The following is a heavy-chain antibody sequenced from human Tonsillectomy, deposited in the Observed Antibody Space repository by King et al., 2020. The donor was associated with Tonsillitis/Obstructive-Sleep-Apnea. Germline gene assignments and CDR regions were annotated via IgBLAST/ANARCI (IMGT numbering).Heavy chain of an antibody. CDR1: GFTFGEYA. D-gene: IGHD3-10*01. CDR2: IRSKAYGETT. J-gene: IGHJ6*03. V-gene: IGHV3-49*04. Sequence: QLVQSGGGLVQPGRSLRLSCTASGFTFGEYAMSWVRQAPGKGLEWVGFIRSKAYGETTEYAASVKGRFTISRDDSKSIAYLQMNSLTTEDTAVYYCTRRMGLRGVIDYYYYYYMDVWGKGTTVTVSS. CDR3: TRRMGLRGVIDYYYYYYMDV.